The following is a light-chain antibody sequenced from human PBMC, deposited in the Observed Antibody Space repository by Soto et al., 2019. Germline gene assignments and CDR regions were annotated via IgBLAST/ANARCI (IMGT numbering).Light chain of an antibody. Sequence: EIVLTQSPGTMSLSPGERATLSCRASQSVSSSYLAWYQQKPGQPPRLLIYGASSGATGIPDRFSGSGSGTDFTLTISRLEPEDFAVFYCQHYDSLPITFGQGTRLEI. CDR3: QHYDSLPIT. V-gene: IGKV3-20*01. J-gene: IGKJ5*01. CDR1: QSVSSSY. CDR2: GAS.